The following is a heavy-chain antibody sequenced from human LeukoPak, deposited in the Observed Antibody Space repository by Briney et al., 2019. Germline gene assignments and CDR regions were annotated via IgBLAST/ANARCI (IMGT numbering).Heavy chain of an antibody. J-gene: IGHJ4*02. D-gene: IGHD1-26*01. CDR2: INPTSGGT. CDR1: GYTFIGYY. CDR3: ARGTSGSYYQSLDY. Sequence: ASVKVSCKASGYTFIGYYLHWVRQAPGQGLDWMGWINPTSGGTNYAQKFQGRVTMTRDTSISTAYMELSRLRSDDTAVYYCARGTSGSYYQSLDYWGQGTLVTVSS. V-gene: IGHV1-2*02.